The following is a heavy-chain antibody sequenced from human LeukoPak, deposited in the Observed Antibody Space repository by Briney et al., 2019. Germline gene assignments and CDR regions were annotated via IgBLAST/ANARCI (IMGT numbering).Heavy chain of an antibody. CDR2: IWYDGSNK. D-gene: IGHD6-13*01. Sequence: GGSLRLSCAASGFTFSSYGMHWVRQAPGKGLEWVAVIWYDGSNKYYADSVKGRFTISRDNSKNTLYLQMNSLRAEDTAVYYCARLGSSSWYGGFDYWGQGTLVTVSS. V-gene: IGHV3-33*01. CDR1: GFTFSSYG. CDR3: ARLGSSSWYGGFDY. J-gene: IGHJ4*02.